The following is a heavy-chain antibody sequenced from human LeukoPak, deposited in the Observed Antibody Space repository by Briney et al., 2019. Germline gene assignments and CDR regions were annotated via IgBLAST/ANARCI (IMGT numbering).Heavy chain of an antibody. Sequence: GESLKISCKGSGYSFTSYWFGWVRQMPGKGLEWMGIIYAGDSDTRYSPSFQGQVTISVDESINTAYLQWSSLKASDTAMYYCVRHTNGYYPFDYWGQGTLVTVSS. V-gene: IGHV5-51*01. D-gene: IGHD5-24*01. J-gene: IGHJ4*02. CDR3: VRHTNGYYPFDY. CDR2: IYAGDSDT. CDR1: GYSFTSYW.